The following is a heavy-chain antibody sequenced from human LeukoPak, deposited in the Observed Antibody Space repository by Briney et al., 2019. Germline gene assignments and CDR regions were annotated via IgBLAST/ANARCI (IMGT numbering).Heavy chain of an antibody. CDR3: ARPLNYDSSGYGAFDI. J-gene: IGHJ3*02. Sequence: SETLSLTCTVSSGSISSYYWSWIRQPPGKGLEWIGYIYYSGSTNYNPSLKSRVTISVDTSKNQFSLKLSSVTAADTAVYYCARPLNYDSSGYGAFDIWGQGTMVTVSS. V-gene: IGHV4-59*01. CDR1: SGSISSYY. CDR2: IYYSGST. D-gene: IGHD3-22*01.